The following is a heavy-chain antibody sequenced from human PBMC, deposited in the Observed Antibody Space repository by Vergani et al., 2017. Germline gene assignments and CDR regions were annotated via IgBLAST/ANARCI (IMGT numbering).Heavy chain of an antibody. CDR3: ARAGSVTSGSLQYNFSMDV. Sequence: QVQLAESGGGRVQPGRSLRLSCAASGFSFSRHAIHWVRQAPGKGLEWVAVISNDGSKKYYADSVKGRFTISRDNSKNTLDLQMNSLRSQDTAVYYCARAGSVTSGSLQYNFSMDVWGKGTTVTVSS. CDR2: ISNDGSKK. CDR1: GFSFSRHA. V-gene: IGHV3-30*03. J-gene: IGHJ6*03. D-gene: IGHD3-10*01.